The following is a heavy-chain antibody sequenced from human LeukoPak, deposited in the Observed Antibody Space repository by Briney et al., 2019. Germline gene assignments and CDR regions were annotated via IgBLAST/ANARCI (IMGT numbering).Heavy chain of an antibody. CDR2: INSNSADT. CDR3: ARDNSVGDVAWWFDP. Sequence: ASVKVSCKTSGYSFIDYYIHWVRQAPGQGLEWMGWINSNSADTNYAQNFQGRVTMTRDTSISTAYMELSRLRSDDTALYYCARDNSVGDVAWWFDPWGQGTLVTVSS. D-gene: IGHD1-26*01. V-gene: IGHV1-2*02. J-gene: IGHJ5*02. CDR1: GYSFIDYY.